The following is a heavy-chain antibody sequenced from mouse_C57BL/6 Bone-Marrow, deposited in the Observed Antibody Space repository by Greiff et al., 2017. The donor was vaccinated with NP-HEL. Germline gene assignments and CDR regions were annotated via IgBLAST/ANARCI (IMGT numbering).Heavy chain of an antibody. CDR3: ARGFYYDYDSYFDY. CDR1: GYTFTSYW. CDR2: IHPNSGST. J-gene: IGHJ2*01. D-gene: IGHD2-4*01. Sequence: VQLQQPGAELVKPGASVKLSCKASGYTFTSYWMHWVKQRPGQGLEWIGMIHPNSGSTNYNEKFKSKATLTVDKSSSTAYMQLSSLTSEDSAVYYCARGFYYDYDSYFDYWGQGTTLTVSS. V-gene: IGHV1-64*01.